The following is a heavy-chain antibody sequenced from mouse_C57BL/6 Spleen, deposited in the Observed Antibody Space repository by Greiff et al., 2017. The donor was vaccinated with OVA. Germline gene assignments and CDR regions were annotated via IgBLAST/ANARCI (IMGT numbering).Heavy chain of an antibody. CDR3: ARPQTAQATGFAY. J-gene: IGHJ3*01. CDR2: IYPGDGDT. V-gene: IGHV1-82*01. Sequence: VQLQQSGPELVKPGASVKISCKASGYAFSSSWMNWVKQRPGKGLEWIGRIYPGDGDTNYTGQFKGRATLTADKSSSTAYMQLSSLTSEDSAVYFCARPQTAQATGFAYWGQGTLVTVSA. D-gene: IGHD3-2*02. CDR1: GYAFSSSW.